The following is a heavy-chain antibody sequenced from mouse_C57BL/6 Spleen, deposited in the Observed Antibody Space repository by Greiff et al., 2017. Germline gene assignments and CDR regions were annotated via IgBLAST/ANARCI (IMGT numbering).Heavy chain of an antibody. V-gene: IGHV1-15*01. CDR2: IDPETGGT. J-gene: IGHJ2*01. D-gene: IGHD2-5*01. CDR3: TRYSNYGDY. CDR1: GYTFTDYE. Sequence: QVQLQQSGAELVRPGASVTLSCTASGYTFTDYEMHWVKQTPVHGLEWIGAIDPETGGTAYNQKFKGKAILTADTSSSTAYMELRSLTSEDSAVYYCTRYSNYGDYWGQGTTLTVSS.